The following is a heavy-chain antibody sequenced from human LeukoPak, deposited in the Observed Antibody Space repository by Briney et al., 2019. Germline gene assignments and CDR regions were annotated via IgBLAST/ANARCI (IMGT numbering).Heavy chain of an antibody. CDR2: IFHSGST. D-gene: IGHD4-17*01. CDR3: AGEGDYWHRFDY. V-gene: IGHV4-59*01. Sequence: PSETLSLTCTVSGASISSYYWTWIRQPPGKGLEWIGNIFHSGSTNHNPSLKSRVSISIEASKNQFSLRLSSVTAADTAVYYCAGEGDYWHRFDYWGRGTLVTVSS. CDR1: GASISSYY. J-gene: IGHJ4*02.